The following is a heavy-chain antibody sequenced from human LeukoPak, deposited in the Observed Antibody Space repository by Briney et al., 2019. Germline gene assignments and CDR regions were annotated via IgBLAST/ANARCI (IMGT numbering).Heavy chain of an antibody. CDR2: ISSSGSTI. CDR1: GFTFSDYY. V-gene: IGHV3-11*04. J-gene: IGHJ6*03. CDR3: ASYSSSWYSPYYYYYYMDV. D-gene: IGHD6-13*01. Sequence: GGSLRLSCAASGFTFSDYYMSWIRQAPGKGLEWVSYISSSGSTIYYADSVKGRFTISRDNAKNSLYLQMNSLRAEDTAVYYCASYSSSWYSPYYYYYYMDVWGKGTTVTVSS.